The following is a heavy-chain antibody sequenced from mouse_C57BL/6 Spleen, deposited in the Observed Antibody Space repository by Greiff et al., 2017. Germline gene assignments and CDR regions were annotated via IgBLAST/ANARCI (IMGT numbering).Heavy chain of an antibody. CDR3: ARPSHYYGSPFAY. Sequence: EVQLQESGPGLVKPSQSLSLTCSVTGYSITSGYYWNWIRQFPGNKLEWMGYISYDGSNNYNPSLKNRISITRDTSKNQFFLKLNSVTTEDTATYYCARPSHYYGSPFAYWGQGTLVTVSA. CDR2: ISYDGSN. CDR1: GYSITSGYY. D-gene: IGHD1-1*01. V-gene: IGHV3-6*01. J-gene: IGHJ3*01.